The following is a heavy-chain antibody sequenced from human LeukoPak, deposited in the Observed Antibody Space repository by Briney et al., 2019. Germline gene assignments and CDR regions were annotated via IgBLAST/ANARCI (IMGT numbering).Heavy chain of an antibody. Sequence: GGSLRLSCAASGFTFSDYVMHWVRQAPGKGLEWLLYISNTGDTIYYADSVKGRFAIARDNAKDTVYLQMSGLRAEDTAVYYCARDQGYCGSSGCIRWHDYWGQGTLVTVSS. CDR3: ARDQGYCGSSGCIRWHDY. CDR2: ISNTGDTI. D-gene: IGHD2-2*01. CDR1: GFTFSDYV. J-gene: IGHJ4*02. V-gene: IGHV3-48*01.